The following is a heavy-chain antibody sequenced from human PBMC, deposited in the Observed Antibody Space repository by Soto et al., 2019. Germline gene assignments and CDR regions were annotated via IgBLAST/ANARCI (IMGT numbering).Heavy chain of an antibody. CDR3: ARDSGGMELPPP. J-gene: IGHJ5*02. D-gene: IGHD1-7*01. CDR2: IIPILGIA. CDR1: GGTFSSYT. Sequence: QVQLVQSGAEVKKPGSSVKVSCKASGGTFSSYTIGWVRQAPGQGLEWMGRIIPILGIANYAQKFQGRVTITADKSTSTAYMELSSLRSEDTAVYYCARDSGGMELPPPWGQGTLVTVSS. V-gene: IGHV1-69*08.